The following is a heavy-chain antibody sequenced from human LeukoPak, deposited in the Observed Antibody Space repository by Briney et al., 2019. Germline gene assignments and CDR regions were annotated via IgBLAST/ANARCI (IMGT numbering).Heavy chain of an antibody. CDR1: GGSISSYY. J-gene: IGHJ5*02. V-gene: IGHV4-4*07. D-gene: IGHD2-15*01. CDR2: IYTSGST. CDR3: ARDRLVVAATGSWFDP. Sequence: PSETLSLTCTVSGGSISSYYWSWVRQPAGKGLEWIGRIYTSGSTNYNPSLKSRVTMSVDTSKNQFSLKLSSVTAADTAVYYCARDRLVVAATGSWFDPWGQGTLVTVSS.